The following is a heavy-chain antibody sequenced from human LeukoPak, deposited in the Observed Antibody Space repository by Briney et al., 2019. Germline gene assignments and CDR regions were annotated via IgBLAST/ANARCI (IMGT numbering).Heavy chain of an antibody. CDR1: GYTFTSYY. J-gene: IGHJ4*02. Sequence: GASVKVSCKASGYTFTSYYMHWVRQAPGQGLGWMGIINPSGGSTSYAQKFQGRVTMTRDTSTSTVYMELSSLRSEDTAVYYCARGRRYYYDSSGYPYYFDYWGQGTLVTVSS. CDR3: ARGRRYYYDSSGYPYYFDY. D-gene: IGHD3-22*01. V-gene: IGHV1-46*01. CDR2: INPSGGST.